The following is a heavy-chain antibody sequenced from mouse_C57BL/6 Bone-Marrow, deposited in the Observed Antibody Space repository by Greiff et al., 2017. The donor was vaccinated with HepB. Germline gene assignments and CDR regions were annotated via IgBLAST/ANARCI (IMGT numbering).Heavy chain of an antibody. Sequence: QVQLQQPGAELVKPGASVKLSCKASGYTFTSYWMQWVKQRPGQGLEWIGEIDPSDSYTNYNQKFKGKATLTVDTSSSTAYMQLSSLTSEDSAVYYCARGLITTVVATGNYFDYWGQGTTLTVSS. D-gene: IGHD1-1*01. CDR3: ARGLITTVVATGNYFDY. CDR1: GYTFTSYW. V-gene: IGHV1-50*01. J-gene: IGHJ2*01. CDR2: IDPSDSYT.